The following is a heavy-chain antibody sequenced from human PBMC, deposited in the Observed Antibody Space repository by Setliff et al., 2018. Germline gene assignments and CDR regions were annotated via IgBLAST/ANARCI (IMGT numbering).Heavy chain of an antibody. V-gene: IGHV4-59*11. CDR1: GVSISSHY. J-gene: IGHJ2*01. CDR2: IYYTGST. CDR3: ARLRKSTPHWYFDL. Sequence: PSETLSLTCTVSGVSISSHYWSWVRQPPGKGLECIGDIYYTGSTKYNPSLWSRLTMFIDTSKKQFSLRLTSVSAADTAVYYCARLRKSTPHWYFDLWGRGTLVTVSS.